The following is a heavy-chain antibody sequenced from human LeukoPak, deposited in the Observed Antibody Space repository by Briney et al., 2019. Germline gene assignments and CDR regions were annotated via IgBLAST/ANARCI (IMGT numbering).Heavy chain of an antibody. J-gene: IGHJ3*02. CDR2: IYYSGST. Sequence: SETLSLTCTVSGGSVSSNDYYWGWIRQPPGKGLGWIGSIYYSGSTYYNPSLKSRVTISVDTSKNQFSLKLSSVTAADTAVYYCARLCLDYGIITMVRGVIKGYAFDIWGQGTMVTVSS. D-gene: IGHD3-10*01. CDR3: ARLCLDYGIITMVRGVIKGYAFDI. CDR1: GGSVSSNDYY. V-gene: IGHV4-39*07.